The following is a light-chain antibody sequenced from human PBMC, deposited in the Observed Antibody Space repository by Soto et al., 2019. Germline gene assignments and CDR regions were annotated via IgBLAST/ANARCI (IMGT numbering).Light chain of an antibody. Sequence: DIQMTQSPSSLSASVGDRVTITCRASQGISNYLAWYQQKPGKVPKLLIYAASTLQSGVTSRFSGSGSGTDFTLTISSLQPEDVATYYCQKYNSAPPFTFGPGTKVGIK. CDR1: QGISNY. V-gene: IGKV1-27*01. CDR3: QKYNSAPPFT. J-gene: IGKJ3*01. CDR2: AAS.